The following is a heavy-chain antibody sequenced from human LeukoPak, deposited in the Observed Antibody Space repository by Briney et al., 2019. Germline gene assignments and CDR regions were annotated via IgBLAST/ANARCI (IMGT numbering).Heavy chain of an antibody. J-gene: IGHJ4*02. V-gene: IGHV3-23*01. Sequence: PGGSLRLSCAASGFTFSSYAMSWVRQAPGKGLEWVSAISGSGGSTYYADYVKGRFTISRDNSKNTLYLQMNSLRAEDTAVYYCARNGAITMIVVVITPDYWGQGTLVTVSS. D-gene: IGHD3-22*01. CDR1: GFTFSSYA. CDR2: ISGSGGST. CDR3: ARNGAITMIVVVITPDY.